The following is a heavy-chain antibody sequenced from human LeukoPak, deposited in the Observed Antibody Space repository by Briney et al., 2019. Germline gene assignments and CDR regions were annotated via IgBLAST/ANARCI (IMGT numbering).Heavy chain of an antibody. Sequence: SVTVSCKASGGTFSSYAISWVRQAPGQGLEWMGGIIPIFGTANYAQKFQGRVTITADESTSTAYMELSSLRSEDTAVYYCARNSYALTVTTGRLGYWGQGTLVTVSS. V-gene: IGHV1-69*13. CDR1: GGTFSSYA. J-gene: IGHJ4*02. CDR2: IIPIFGTA. D-gene: IGHD4-11*01. CDR3: ARNSYALTVTTGRLGY.